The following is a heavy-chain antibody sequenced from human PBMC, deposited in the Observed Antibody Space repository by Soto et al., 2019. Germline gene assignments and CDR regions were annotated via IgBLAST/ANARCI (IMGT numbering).Heavy chain of an antibody. CDR2: ISAYNCNT. CDR1: GYTFTSYG. Sequence: QVQLVQSGAEVKKPGASAKVSCKASGYTFTSYGIRWVRQAPGQGLEWMGWISAYNCNTNYAQKLQGRVTMTTDTSTSTAYMELRSLTSDDTAVYYCARDGLGTAMGFTAGDWFDPWGQGTLVNVSS. J-gene: IGHJ5*02. D-gene: IGHD5-18*01. CDR3: ARDGLGTAMGFTAGDWFDP. V-gene: IGHV1-18*01.